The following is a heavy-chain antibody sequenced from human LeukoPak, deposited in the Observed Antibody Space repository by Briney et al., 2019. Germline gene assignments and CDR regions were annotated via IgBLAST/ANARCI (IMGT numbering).Heavy chain of an antibody. CDR3: ARVEGPGIAGN. CDR2: IKQDGSEK. Sequence: GGSLRLSCAASGFTFSNAWMSWVRRAPGKGLEWVANIKQDGSEKYYVDSVKGRFTISRDNAKNSLYLQMNSLRAEDTAVYYCARVEGPGIAGNWGQGTLVTVSS. J-gene: IGHJ4*02. D-gene: IGHD6-13*01. V-gene: IGHV3-7*01. CDR1: GFTFSNAW.